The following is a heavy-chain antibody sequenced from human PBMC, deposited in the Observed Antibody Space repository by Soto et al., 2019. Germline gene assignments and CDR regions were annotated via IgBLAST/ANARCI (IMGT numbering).Heavy chain of an antibody. CDR1: GGSFSGYY. CDR3: ARRKLSDYVWGSYRYHFDY. Sequence: SETLSLTCAVYGGSFSGYYWSWIRQPPGKGLEWIGEINHSGSTNYNSSLKSRVTISVDTSKNQFSLKLSSVTAADTAVYYCARRKLSDYVWGSYRYHFDYWGQGTVVPVSS. J-gene: IGHJ4*02. V-gene: IGHV4-34*01. CDR2: INHSGST. D-gene: IGHD3-16*02.